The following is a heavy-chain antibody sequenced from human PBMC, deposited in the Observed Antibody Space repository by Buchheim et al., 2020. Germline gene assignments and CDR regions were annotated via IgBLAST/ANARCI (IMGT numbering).Heavy chain of an antibody. J-gene: IGHJ4*02. CDR3: AKEEVPNDY. CDR1: GFTFSNSA. Sequence: EAQLLESGGGLVQPGGSLRLSCAVSGFTFSNSAMTWVRQAPGKGLEWVSAISRSGDTTYYADSVMGRFTIPRDTSKNKVDLQMNSLRVDDTAVYYCAKEEVPNDYWGLGT. V-gene: IGHV3-23*01. CDR2: ISRSGDTT.